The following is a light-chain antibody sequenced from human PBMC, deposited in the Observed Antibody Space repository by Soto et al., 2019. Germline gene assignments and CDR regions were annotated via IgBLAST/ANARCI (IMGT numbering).Light chain of an antibody. CDR2: DAS. Sequence: PSTLSASVGDRVTISCRASQSIQTWLAWYQQKPGKAPNLLIFDASDLASGVSSRSSGSGSGAEFTLTISSLQPEDFATYYCQQLNSYPITFGQGTRLEIK. J-gene: IGKJ5*01. CDR3: QQLNSYPIT. V-gene: IGKV1-5*01. CDR1: QSIQTW.